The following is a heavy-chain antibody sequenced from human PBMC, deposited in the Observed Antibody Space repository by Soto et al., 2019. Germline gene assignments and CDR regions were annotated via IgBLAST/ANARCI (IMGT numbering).Heavy chain of an antibody. CDR3: AGAHGGFSSTFDL. CDR2: MTNDDNGGIT. V-gene: IGHV3-74*01. Sequence: PWGSLRLFCPASVFALNTCWMHWVRQAPGNGLVWVSRMTNDDNGGITIYADFLKDRFTISRDNAKNTLYLDMNSLTAADAAGCYGAGAHGGFSSTFDLWGVCGLVTVST. J-gene: IGHJ2*01. D-gene: IGHD6-13*01. CDR1: VFALNTCW.